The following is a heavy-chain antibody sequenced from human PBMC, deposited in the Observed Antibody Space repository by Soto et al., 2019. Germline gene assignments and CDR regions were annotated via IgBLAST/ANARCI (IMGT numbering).Heavy chain of an antibody. Sequence: QLQLQESGSGLVKPSQTLSLTCAVSGGSISSGGYSWSWIGQPPGKGLEWIGYTYHSGSTYYNPSLKSRVTISVDRSKNQFSLKLSSVTAADTAVYYCAAGGGLPRYYWGQGTLVTVSS. CDR1: GGSISSGGYS. D-gene: IGHD5-12*01. V-gene: IGHV4-30-2*01. CDR2: TYHSGST. J-gene: IGHJ4*02. CDR3: AAGGGLPRYY.